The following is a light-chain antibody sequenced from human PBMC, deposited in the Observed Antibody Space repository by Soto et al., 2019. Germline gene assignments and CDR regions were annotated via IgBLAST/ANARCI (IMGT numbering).Light chain of an antibody. Sequence: QSALTQPASVSGSPGQSITISCTGTSSDVGGYNYVSWYQQHPGKAPKLMIYEVTNRPSGVSNRFSGSKSGNTAFLTISGLQAEDEADYYCSSYTSTGTVVVFGTGTKLTVL. J-gene: IGLJ1*01. CDR1: SSDVGGYNY. CDR2: EVT. V-gene: IGLV2-14*01. CDR3: SSYTSTGTVVV.